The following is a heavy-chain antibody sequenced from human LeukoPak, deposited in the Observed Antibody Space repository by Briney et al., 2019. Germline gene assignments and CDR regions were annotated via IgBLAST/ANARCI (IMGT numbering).Heavy chain of an antibody. J-gene: IGHJ4*02. CDR2: IKQDGSEK. CDR1: GFTFSSYG. V-gene: IGHV3-7*01. CDR3: ARDRGSSGRLGRFDN. D-gene: IGHD6-19*01. Sequence: PGRSLRLSCAASGFTFSSYGMHWVRQAPGKGLEWVANIKQDGSEKYYVDSVKGRFTISRDNAKKLLYLQMNSLRVEDTAVYYCARDRGSSGRLGRFDNWGQGTLVTVSP.